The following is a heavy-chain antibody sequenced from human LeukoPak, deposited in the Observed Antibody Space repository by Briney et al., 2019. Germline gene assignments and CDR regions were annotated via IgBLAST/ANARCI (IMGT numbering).Heavy chain of an antibody. Sequence: SETLSLTCTVYGGSISSYYWSWIRQPPGKGLEWIGYIYYSGSTNYNPSLKSRVTISVDTSKNQFSLKLSSVTAADTAVYYCAGVYDYVWGSYGYYGMDVWGQGNTVTVSS. V-gene: IGHV4-59*01. D-gene: IGHD3-16*01. CDR1: GGSISSYY. CDR2: IYYSGST. CDR3: AGVYDYVWGSYGYYGMDV. J-gene: IGHJ6*02.